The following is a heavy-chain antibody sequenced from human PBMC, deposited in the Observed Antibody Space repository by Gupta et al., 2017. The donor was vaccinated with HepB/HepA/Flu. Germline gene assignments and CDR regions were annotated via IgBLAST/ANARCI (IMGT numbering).Heavy chain of an antibody. CDR1: GYTFRNYG. J-gene: IGHJ6*03. V-gene: IGHV1-18*01. D-gene: IGHD3-16*01. CDR2: ISAYNGRT. CDR3: GRWGPLYYYMDV. Sequence: QVQLVQSGAEVKNPGASVTLSYKAYGYTFRNYGFTWVRQAPGQGLEGIGWISAYNGRTDYAQKLQGRVSMTTDPPTTTAYMELRSLRSDDTAVYYCGRWGPLYYYMDVWGKGTTVTVSS.